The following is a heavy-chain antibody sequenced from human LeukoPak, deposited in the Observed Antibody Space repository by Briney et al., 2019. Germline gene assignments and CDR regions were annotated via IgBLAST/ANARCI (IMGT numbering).Heavy chain of an antibody. CDR3: ARGGSYGFGLDAFDI. Sequence: GSLRLSCAASGFTVSSNYMSWVRQAPGKGLEWIGEINHSGSTNYNPSLKSRVTISVDTSKNQFSLKLSSVTAADTAVYYCARGGSYGFGLDAFDIWGQGTMVTVSS. V-gene: IGHV4-34*01. J-gene: IGHJ3*02. CDR2: INHSGST. CDR1: GFTVSSNY. D-gene: IGHD5-18*01.